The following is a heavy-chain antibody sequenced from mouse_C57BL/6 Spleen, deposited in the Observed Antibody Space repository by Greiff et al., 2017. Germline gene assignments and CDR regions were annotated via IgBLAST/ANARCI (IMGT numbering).Heavy chain of an antibody. Sequence: EVQLQQSGPELVKPGASVKMSCKASGYTFTDYNMHWVEQSHGKSLEWIGYINPNNGGTSYNQKFKGKATLTVNKSSSTAYMELRSLTSEDSAVYYCARPNYYGSSSSFAYWGQGTLVTVSA. D-gene: IGHD1-1*01. CDR1: GYTFTDYN. V-gene: IGHV1-22*01. CDR2: INPNNGGT. CDR3: ARPNYYGSSSSFAY. J-gene: IGHJ3*01.